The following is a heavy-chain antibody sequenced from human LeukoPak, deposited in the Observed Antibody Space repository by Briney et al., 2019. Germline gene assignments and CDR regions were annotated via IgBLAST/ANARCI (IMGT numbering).Heavy chain of an antibody. Sequence: GGSLRLSCAASGFTFSNAWMSWVRQAPGKGPEWVGRIKSKTDGGTTDYAAPVKGRFTISRDDSKNTLYLQMNSLKTEDTAVYYCTTDRGYCGGDCSPPWGQGTLVTVSS. V-gene: IGHV3-15*01. CDR1: GFTFSNAW. CDR2: IKSKTDGGTT. D-gene: IGHD2-21*02. CDR3: TTDRGYCGGDCSPP. J-gene: IGHJ5*02.